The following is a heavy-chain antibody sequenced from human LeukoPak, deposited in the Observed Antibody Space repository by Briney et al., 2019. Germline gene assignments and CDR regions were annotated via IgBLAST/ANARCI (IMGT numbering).Heavy chain of an antibody. V-gene: IGHV4-34*01. J-gene: IGHJ4*02. CDR1: GGSFSGYY. CDR3: ARGRGRFDF. Sequence: SETLSLTCAVYGGSFSGYYWGWVRRPPGKGLEWIGEINHSGSTNYSPSLKSRVIISVDTPKNQFSLKLRSLTAADTAVYYCARGRGRFDFWGQGALVTVSS. CDR2: INHSGST. D-gene: IGHD3-16*01.